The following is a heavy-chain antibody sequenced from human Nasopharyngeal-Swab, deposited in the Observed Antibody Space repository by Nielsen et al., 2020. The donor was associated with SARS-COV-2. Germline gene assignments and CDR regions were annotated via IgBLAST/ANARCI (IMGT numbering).Heavy chain of an antibody. D-gene: IGHD6-19*01. CDR2: ISGSGGST. Sequence: ETLSLTCAASGFTFSSYAMSWVRQAPGKGLEWVSAISGSGGSTYYADSVKGRFTISRDNSKYTLYLQMNSLRAEDTAVYYCAKAQPRTGIAVAESFDYWGQGTLVTVSS. V-gene: IGHV3-23*01. CDR1: GFTFSSYA. CDR3: AKAQPRTGIAVAESFDY. J-gene: IGHJ4*02.